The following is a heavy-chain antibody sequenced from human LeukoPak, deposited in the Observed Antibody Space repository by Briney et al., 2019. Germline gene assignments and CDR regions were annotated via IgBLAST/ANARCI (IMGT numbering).Heavy chain of an antibody. D-gene: IGHD2-2*01. CDR3: ARAVVPAAGGGFDP. CDR1: GGTFSSYT. V-gene: IGHV1-69*10. Sequence: SVKVSCKASGGTFSSYTISWVRQAPGQGLEWMGRIIPILGIANYAQKFQGRVTITADKSTSTAYMELSSLRSEDTAVYYCARAVVPAAGGGFDPWGQGTLVTVSS. CDR2: IIPILGIA. J-gene: IGHJ5*02.